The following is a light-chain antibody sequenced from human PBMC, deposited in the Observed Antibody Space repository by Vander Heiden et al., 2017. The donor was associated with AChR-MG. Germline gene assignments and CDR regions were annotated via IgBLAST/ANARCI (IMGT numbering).Light chain of an antibody. V-gene: IGKV3-11*01. Sequence: EIVLTQSPATLSLSPGERATLSCRASQSVSSYLAWYQHKPGQAPRLLIYDASNRATGIPARFSGSGSGTDFTLTISSLEPEDFAVYYCHQRNTWPYTFGQGTKLEIK. J-gene: IGKJ2*01. CDR3: HQRNTWPYT. CDR1: QSVSSY. CDR2: DAS.